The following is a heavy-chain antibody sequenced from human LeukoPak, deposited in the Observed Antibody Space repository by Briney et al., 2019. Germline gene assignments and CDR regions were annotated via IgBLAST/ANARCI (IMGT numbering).Heavy chain of an antibody. CDR1: GFTFSSYA. Sequence: PGGSLRLSCAASGFTFSSYAMSWVRQAPGKGLEWASAISGSGGSTYYADSVKGRFTISRDNSKNTLYLQMNSLRAEDTAVYYCAKQIAAAGYFDYWGQGTLVTVSS. J-gene: IGHJ4*02. CDR2: ISGSGGST. D-gene: IGHD6-13*01. CDR3: AKQIAAAGYFDY. V-gene: IGHV3-23*01.